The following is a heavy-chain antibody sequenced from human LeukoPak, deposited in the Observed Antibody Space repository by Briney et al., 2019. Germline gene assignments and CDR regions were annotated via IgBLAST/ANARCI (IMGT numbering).Heavy chain of an antibody. CDR3: ARGTGYELLDS. CDR1: GFTFSSYW. Sequence: GGSLRLSCAVSGFTFSSYWMHWVRQAPGKGLVWVSRISSDGSSTSYADSVKGRFTISRDNAKNTLYLQMNSLRADDTAVYYCARGTGYELLDSWGQGTLVAVSS. J-gene: IGHJ4*02. CDR2: ISSDGSST. V-gene: IGHV3-74*01. D-gene: IGHD5-12*01.